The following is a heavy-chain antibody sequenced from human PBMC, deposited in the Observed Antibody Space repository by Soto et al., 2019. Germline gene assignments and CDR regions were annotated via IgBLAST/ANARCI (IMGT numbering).Heavy chain of an antibody. CDR1: GGTVSRSG. Sequence: LTSSGAGRGGTVSRSGWSRYRQAPGKGLEWVAVISYDGSNKYYADSVKGRFTISRDNSKNTLYLQMNSLRSEDTAVYYCARSIVVVTALDYWGQGTLVTVSS. CDR3: ARSIVVVTALDY. CDR2: ISYDGSNK. D-gene: IGHD2-21*02. J-gene: IGHJ4*02. V-gene: IGHV3-30*03.